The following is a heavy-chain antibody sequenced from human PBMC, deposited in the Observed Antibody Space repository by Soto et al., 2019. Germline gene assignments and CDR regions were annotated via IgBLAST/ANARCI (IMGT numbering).Heavy chain of an antibody. D-gene: IGHD6-6*01. CDR3: ARGHWQLEL. J-gene: IGHJ1*01. V-gene: IGHV3-11*01. CDR2: ISPSGSNT. CDR1: GFTFSDYY. Sequence: GGSLRLSCAASGFTFSDYYMSWIRQAPGKGLEWVSYISPSGSNTYYADSVKGRFTSSRDNAKTSLYLQMNSLRVEDTAVYFCARGHWQLELWGQGTLVTVSS.